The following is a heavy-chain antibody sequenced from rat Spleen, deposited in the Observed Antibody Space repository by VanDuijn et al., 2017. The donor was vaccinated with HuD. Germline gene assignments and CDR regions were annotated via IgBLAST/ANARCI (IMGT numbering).Heavy chain of an antibody. J-gene: IGHJ4*01. CDR3: ARDVMDA. CDR2: ISYDGSST. Sequence: EVQLVESGGGLVQPGRSLKLSCAASGFTFSDYNMAWVRQAPKKGLEWVATISYDGSSTYYRDSVKGRFTISRDNAKSTLYLQMDSLRSEDTATYYCARDVMDAWGQGASVTVSS. CDR1: GFTFSDYN. V-gene: IGHV5-7*01.